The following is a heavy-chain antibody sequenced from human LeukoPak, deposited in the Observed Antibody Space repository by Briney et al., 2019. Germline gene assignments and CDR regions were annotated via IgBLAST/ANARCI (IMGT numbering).Heavy chain of an antibody. CDR2: IYPGDSDT. CDR3: GTGTTVTEYYYGMDV. V-gene: IGHV5-51*01. D-gene: IGHD4-17*01. Sequence: GESLKISCKTSGYTVTNFWIAWVRQMPGKGLEWLGAIYPGDSDTRYSPSFQGQVTISADKSNSTAYLQWSSLKASDTAMYYCGTGTTVTEYYYGMDVWGQGTTVTVSS. CDR1: GYTVTNFW. J-gene: IGHJ6*02.